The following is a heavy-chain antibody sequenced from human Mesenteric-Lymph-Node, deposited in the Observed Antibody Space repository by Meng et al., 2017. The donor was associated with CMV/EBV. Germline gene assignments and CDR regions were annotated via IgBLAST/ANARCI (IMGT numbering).Heavy chain of an antibody. CDR2: ISSSSSTI. D-gene: IGHD3-22*01. J-gene: IGHJ4*02. CDR1: GFTFSTYS. Sequence: GGSLRLSCAASGFTFSTYSMNWVRQAPGKGLEWVSYISSSSSTIYYADSVKGRFTISRDNAKNSLNLQMNSLRAEDTAVYYCARDRRPISYEGLSYWGQGTLVTVSS. V-gene: IGHV3-48*04. CDR3: ARDRRPISYEGLSY.